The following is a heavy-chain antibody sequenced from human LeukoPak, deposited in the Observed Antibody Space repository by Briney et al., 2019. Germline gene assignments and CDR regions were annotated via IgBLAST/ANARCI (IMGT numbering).Heavy chain of an antibody. CDR1: GFTFSSYG. V-gene: IGHV3-30*18. D-gene: IGHD3-10*01. CDR2: ISYDGSNK. J-gene: IGHJ6*02. CDR3: AKVTMVRGALGGMDV. Sequence: GVLRLSCAASGFTFSSYGMHWVRQAPGKGLEWVAVISYDGSNKYYADSVKGRFTISRDNSKNTLYLQMNSLRAEDTAVYYCAKVTMVRGALGGMDVWGQGTTVTVSS.